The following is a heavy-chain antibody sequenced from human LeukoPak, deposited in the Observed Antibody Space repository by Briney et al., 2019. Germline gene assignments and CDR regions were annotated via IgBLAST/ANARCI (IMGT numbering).Heavy chain of an antibody. J-gene: IGHJ6*03. D-gene: IGHD2-15*01. Sequence: ASETLSLTCTVSGGSISSYYWSWIRQPPGKGLEWIGYIYYSGSTNYNPSLKSRVTISVDTSKNQFSLKLSSVTAADTAVYYCARVRLGGLNYYYYYMDVWGKGTTVTVSS. CDR2: IYYSGST. CDR1: GGSISSYY. CDR3: ARVRLGGLNYYYYYMDV. V-gene: IGHV4-59*01.